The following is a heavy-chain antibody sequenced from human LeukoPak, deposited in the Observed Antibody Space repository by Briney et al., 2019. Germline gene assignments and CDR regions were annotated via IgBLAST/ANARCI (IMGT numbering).Heavy chain of an antibody. CDR2: IYHSGST. D-gene: IGHD4-17*01. J-gene: IGHJ6*03. V-gene: IGHV4-4*02. CDR1: GGSISSSNW. CDR3: ARAVTTTHYYYYYMDV. Sequence: SETLSLTCAVSGGSISSSNWWSWVRQPPGKGLEWIGEIYHSGSTNYNPSLKSRVTISVDKSKNQFSLKLSSVTAADTAVYNCARAVTTTHYYYYYMDVWGKGTTVTVSS.